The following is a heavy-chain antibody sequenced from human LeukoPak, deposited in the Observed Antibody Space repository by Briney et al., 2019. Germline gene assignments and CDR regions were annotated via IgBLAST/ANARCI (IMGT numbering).Heavy chain of an antibody. CDR1: GSTFPDYG. CDR2: VDLNGGST. Sequence: GGSLRLSCAASGSTFPDYGMSWVRLAPGKGLEWVSGVDLNGGSTHYADSVKGRFTISRDNAKNSLYLQMNTLRAEDTALYYCARLFNFYGSGTYYPFDSWGQGALVTVSS. CDR3: ARLFNFYGSGTYYPFDS. D-gene: IGHD3-10*01. V-gene: IGHV3-20*04. J-gene: IGHJ4*02.